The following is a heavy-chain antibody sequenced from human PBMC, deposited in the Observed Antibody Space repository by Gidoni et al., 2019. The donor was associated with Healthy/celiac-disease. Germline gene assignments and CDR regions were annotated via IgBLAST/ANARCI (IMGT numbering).Heavy chain of an antibody. Sequence: QVQLQESGPGLVKPSETLSLTCTVSGGSISSYYWSWIRQPPGKGLEWIGYIYYSGSTNYNPSLKSRVTISVDTSKNQFSLKLSSVTAADTAVYYCARGPLTGNAFDIWGQGTMVTVSS. J-gene: IGHJ3*02. CDR1: GGSISSYY. CDR3: ARGPLTGNAFDI. V-gene: IGHV4-59*01. CDR2: IYYSGST.